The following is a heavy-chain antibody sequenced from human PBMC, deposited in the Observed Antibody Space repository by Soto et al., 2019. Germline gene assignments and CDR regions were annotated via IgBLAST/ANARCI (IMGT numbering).Heavy chain of an antibody. CDR2: INSDGSKT. Sequence: GGSLRLSCAASGFTFSTFWMHWVRQAPGKGLVWVSRINSDGSKTTYAASVKGRFTISRDNAKNTVYLQMDSPRAEDTAVYYCATVATNSYNWLDPWGQGTLVTVSS. CDR3: ATVATNSYNWLDP. D-gene: IGHD5-12*01. CDR1: GFTFSTFW. J-gene: IGHJ5*02. V-gene: IGHV3-74*01.